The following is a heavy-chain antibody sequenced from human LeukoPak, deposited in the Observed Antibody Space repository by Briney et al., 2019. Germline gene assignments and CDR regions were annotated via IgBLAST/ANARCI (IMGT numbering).Heavy chain of an antibody. D-gene: IGHD3-9*01. CDR1: GFTFSSYA. CDR2: ISYDGSNK. CDR3: ARGDDILTGYTAPASFDY. Sequence: GGSLRLSCAASGFTFSSYAMHWVRQAPGKGLEWVAVISYDGSNKYYADSVKGRFTISRDNSKNTLYLQMNSLRAEDTAVYYCARGDDILTGYTAPASFDYWGQGTLVTVSS. J-gene: IGHJ4*02. V-gene: IGHV3-30*04.